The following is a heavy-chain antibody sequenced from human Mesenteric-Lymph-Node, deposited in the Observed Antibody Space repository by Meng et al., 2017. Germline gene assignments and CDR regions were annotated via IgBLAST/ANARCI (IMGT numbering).Heavy chain of an antibody. V-gene: IGHV3-7*03. J-gene: IGHJ5*02. CDR1: GFTFSDHK. Sequence: GESLKISCAVSGFTFSDHKMSWVRQAPGKGLEWVATINQDGTEKYYADSVKGRFTTSRDNAKNSLFLEMNSLRSDDTAVYYCARDLRYSSSWYPNWFDPWGQGTLVTVSS. CDR2: INQDGTEK. CDR3: ARDLRYSSSWYPNWFDP. D-gene: IGHD6-13*01.